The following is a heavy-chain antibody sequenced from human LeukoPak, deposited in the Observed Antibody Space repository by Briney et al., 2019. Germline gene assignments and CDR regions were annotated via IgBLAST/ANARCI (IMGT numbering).Heavy chain of an antibody. V-gene: IGHV3-23*01. J-gene: IGHJ6*03. Sequence: GGSLRLSCAASGFTFSSYAMSWVRQAPGKGLEWVSAISGSGGSTYYADSVKGRFTISRDNSKNTLYLQMNSLRAEDTAVYYCAKNSGSDYYYYMDVWGKGTTVTVS. D-gene: IGHD1-26*01. CDR2: ISGSGGST. CDR1: GFTFSSYA. CDR3: AKNSGSDYYYYMDV.